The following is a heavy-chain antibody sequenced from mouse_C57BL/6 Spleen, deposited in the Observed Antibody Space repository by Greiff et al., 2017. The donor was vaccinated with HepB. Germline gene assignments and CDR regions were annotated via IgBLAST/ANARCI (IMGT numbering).Heavy chain of an antibody. CDR1: GFSLTSYG. CDR3: ARNRNYYAMDY. CDR2: IWSSGST. J-gene: IGHJ4*01. Sequence: VQLQQSGPGLVQPSQSLSITCTVSGFSLTSYGVHWVRQSPGKGLEWPGVIWSSGSTDYNAAFISRLSISKDNSKSQVFFKMNSLQADDTAIYYCARNRNYYAMDYWGQGTSVTVSS. D-gene: IGHD2-1*01. V-gene: IGHV2-2*01.